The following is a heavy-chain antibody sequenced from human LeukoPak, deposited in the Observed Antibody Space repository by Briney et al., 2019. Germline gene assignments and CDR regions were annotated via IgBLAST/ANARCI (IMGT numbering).Heavy chain of an antibody. CDR3: ARTMVRGPKGAFDI. Sequence: GESLKISCKGSGYSFTSYWIGWVRQAPGQGLEWMGWISPYTTKTNYSQSLQGRVTMTTDTSTSTAYMELSRLRSDDTAVYYCARTMVRGPKGAFDIWGQGTMVTVSS. V-gene: IGHV1-18*04. CDR1: GYSFTSYW. D-gene: IGHD3-10*01. J-gene: IGHJ3*02. CDR2: ISPYTTKT.